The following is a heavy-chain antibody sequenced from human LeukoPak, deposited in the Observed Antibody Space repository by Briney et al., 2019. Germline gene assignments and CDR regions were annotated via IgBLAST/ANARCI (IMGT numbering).Heavy chain of an antibody. J-gene: IGHJ4*02. V-gene: IGHV1-2*02. CDR1: GYTFTGHY. CDR2: INPNSGGT. D-gene: IGHD3-10*01. Sequence: ASVKVSCKASGYTFTGHYMHWVRQAPGQGLEWMGWINPNSGGTNYAQKVQGRVTITRDTSISTAYMGLSRLRSDDTAVYYCASEVTMVRGVNSFDYWGQGTLVTVSS. CDR3: ASEVTMVRGVNSFDY.